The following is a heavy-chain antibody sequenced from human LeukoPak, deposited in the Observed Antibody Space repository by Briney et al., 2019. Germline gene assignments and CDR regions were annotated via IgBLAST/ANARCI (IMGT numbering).Heavy chain of an antibody. D-gene: IGHD3-9*01. Sequence: GASVKVSCKASGYTFTGYYMHWVRQAPGQGLEWMGWINPNSGGTNYAQKFQGRVTMTRDTSISTAYMELSRLRSDDTAVYYCASNGPYYDILTGYYSYYYHMDVWGKGTTVTVSS. J-gene: IGHJ6*03. CDR3: ASNGPYYDILTGYYSYYYHMDV. V-gene: IGHV1-2*02. CDR1: GYTFTGYY. CDR2: INPNSGGT.